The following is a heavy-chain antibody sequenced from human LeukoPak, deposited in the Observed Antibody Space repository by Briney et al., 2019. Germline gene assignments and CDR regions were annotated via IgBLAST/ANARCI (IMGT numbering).Heavy chain of an antibody. V-gene: IGHV4-59*12. CDR3: ARASGYNQYYYGMDV. D-gene: IGHD6-25*01. Sequence: PSETLSLTCTVSGGSISSYYRSWIRQPPGKGLEWIGHIHNSGNTNYNPSLKSRVTLSVDTSKNQFSLKLSSVTAADTAMYYCARASGYNQYYYGMDVWGQGTAVTVSS. CDR2: IHNSGNT. J-gene: IGHJ6*02. CDR1: GGSISSYY.